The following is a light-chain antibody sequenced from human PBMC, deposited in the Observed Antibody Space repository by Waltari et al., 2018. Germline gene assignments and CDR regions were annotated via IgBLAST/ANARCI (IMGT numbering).Light chain of an antibody. CDR3: YSYAGSYTLYV. J-gene: IGLJ1*01. CDR2: AVN. CDR1: SSDIGGYNA. V-gene: IGLV2-11*01. Sequence: QSALTQPRSVSGSPGQSVTISCTGTSSDIGGYNAVAWYQKYPGKAPKLLIYAVNRRPSGVPDRFSGSKSGNTASLTISGLQAEDEADYYCYSYAGSYTLYVFGTGTEVTVL.